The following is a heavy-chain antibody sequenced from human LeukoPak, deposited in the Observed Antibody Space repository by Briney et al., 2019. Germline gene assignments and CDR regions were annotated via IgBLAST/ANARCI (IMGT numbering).Heavy chain of an antibody. CDR1: GFTFSSHW. J-gene: IGHJ4*02. Sequence: GGSLRLSCAASGFTFSSHWMSWVRQAPGKGLEWVANMKYDGSEKYYVDSVKGRFTISRDNAKNSLYLQMNSLRAEDTAVYYCARDIEAAGLFLDYWGQGTLVTVSS. V-gene: IGHV3-7*01. D-gene: IGHD6-13*01. CDR3: ARDIEAAGLFLDY. CDR2: MKYDGSEK.